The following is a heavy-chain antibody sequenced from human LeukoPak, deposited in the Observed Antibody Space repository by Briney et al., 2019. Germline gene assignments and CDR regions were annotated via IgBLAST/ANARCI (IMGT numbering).Heavy chain of an antibody. CDR3: ARTPRFCSSTSCREDY. Sequence: SQTLSLTCTVSGGSISSGSYYWSWIRQPAGKGLEWIGRIYTSGSTNYNPSLKSRVTISVDTSKNQFSLKLSSVTAADTAVYYCARTPRFCSSTSCREDYWGQGTLATVSS. CDR2: IYTSGST. V-gene: IGHV4-61*02. CDR1: GGSISSGSYY. J-gene: IGHJ4*02. D-gene: IGHD2-2*01.